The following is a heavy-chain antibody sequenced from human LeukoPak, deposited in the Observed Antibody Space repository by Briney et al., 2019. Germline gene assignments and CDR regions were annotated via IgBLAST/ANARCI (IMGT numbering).Heavy chain of an antibody. CDR1: GGTFSSYA. D-gene: IGHD6-19*01. V-gene: IGHV1-69*05. Sequence: ASVKVSCKASGGTFSSYAISWVRQAPGQGLEWMGGIIPIFGAANYAQKFQGRVTITTDESTSTAYRELSSLRSEDTAVYYCAREGHSSGWYYFDYWGPGTLVTVSS. CDR2: IIPIFGAA. CDR3: AREGHSSGWYYFDY. J-gene: IGHJ4*02.